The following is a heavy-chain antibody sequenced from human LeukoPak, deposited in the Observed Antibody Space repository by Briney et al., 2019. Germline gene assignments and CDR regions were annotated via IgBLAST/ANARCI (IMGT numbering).Heavy chain of an antibody. CDR2: IDPSGGGT. Sequence: ASVKVSCKASGYTFTSYYMHWVRQAPGQGLEWVGIIDPSGGGTNYAQKFQGRVTMTRDTSTRTVYMELSSLRSEDTAVYYCASLGSGSSRIVDFDYWGQGTLVTVSS. V-gene: IGHV1-46*01. CDR3: ASLGSGSSRIVDFDY. J-gene: IGHJ4*02. D-gene: IGHD3-10*01. CDR1: GYTFTSYY.